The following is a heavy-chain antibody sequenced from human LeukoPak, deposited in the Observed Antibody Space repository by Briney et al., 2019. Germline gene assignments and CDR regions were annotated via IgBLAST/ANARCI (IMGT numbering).Heavy chain of an antibody. CDR1: GFTFSSYA. CDR3: ARDREGANWNLHDAFDI. D-gene: IGHD1-20*01. Sequence: PGGSLRLSCAASGFTFSSYAMSWVRQAPGKGLEWVSYISSSSSTIYYADSVKGRFTISRDNAKNSLYLQMNSLRAEDTALYYCARDREGANWNLHDAFDIWGQGTMVTVSS. J-gene: IGHJ3*02. CDR2: ISSSSSTI. V-gene: IGHV3-48*04.